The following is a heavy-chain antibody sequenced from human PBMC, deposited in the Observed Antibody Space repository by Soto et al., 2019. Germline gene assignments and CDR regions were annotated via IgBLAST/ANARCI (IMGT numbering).Heavy chain of an antibody. CDR3: ARVRASRGKGDLDF. D-gene: IGHD6-13*01. J-gene: IGHJ4*02. Sequence: QVQLQQWGAGLLKPSETLSLTCGVYGGSFSGYYWHWIRPPPGKGLEWIGELNPSGSTNYNPSLTTRGTISAHTSKDPFSLKLSSLTAADTAVYYCARVRASRGKGDLDFLGQGTLITVSS. CDR1: GGSFSGYY. V-gene: IGHV4-34*01. CDR2: LNPSGST.